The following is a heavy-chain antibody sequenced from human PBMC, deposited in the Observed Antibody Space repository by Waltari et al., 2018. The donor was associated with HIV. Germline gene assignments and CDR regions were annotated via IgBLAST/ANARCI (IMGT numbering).Heavy chain of an antibody. Sequence: QVQLQQWGAGLLKPSETLSLTCAVYGGSFSGYYWSWITQPPGKGLEWIGEINHSGSTNYNPSLKSRVTISVGTSKNQFSLKLSSVTAADTAVYYCARYSNYVAYYYYGMDVWGQGTTVTVSS. CDR1: GGSFSGYY. CDR3: ARYSNYVAYYYYGMDV. V-gene: IGHV4-34*01. J-gene: IGHJ6*02. CDR2: INHSGST. D-gene: IGHD4-4*01.